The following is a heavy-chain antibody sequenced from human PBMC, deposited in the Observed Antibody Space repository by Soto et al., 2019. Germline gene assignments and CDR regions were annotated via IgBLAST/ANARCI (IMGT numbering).Heavy chain of an antibody. CDR2: VHESGST. Sequence: SETLSLTCTVSGDAISNYYWSWIRQTPGRGLEWIGCVHESGSTDYNPSLKGRVTISLHTSKSQFSLSLRSATAADTATYYCARGTRALLISFFDYWGQGIPVTVNS. CDR3: ARGTRALLISFFDY. V-gene: IGHV4-59*01. D-gene: IGHD2-15*01. CDR1: GDAISNYY. J-gene: IGHJ4*02.